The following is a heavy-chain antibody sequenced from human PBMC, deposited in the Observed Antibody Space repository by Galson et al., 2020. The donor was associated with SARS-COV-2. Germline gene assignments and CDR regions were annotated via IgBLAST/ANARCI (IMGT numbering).Heavy chain of an antibody. CDR3: ARDTTGHLFDY. CDR1: GFTFGSFR. CDR2: ISSGSNFI. V-gene: IGHV3-21*01. D-gene: IGHD1-1*01. Sequence: PGGSLRLSCAASGFTFGSFRMNWVRQAPGKGLEWVSSISSGSNFIYDAESVKGRFTISRDNAKNSLYLQMNSLRAEDTAVYYCARDTTGHLFDYWGQGTLVTVSS. J-gene: IGHJ4*02.